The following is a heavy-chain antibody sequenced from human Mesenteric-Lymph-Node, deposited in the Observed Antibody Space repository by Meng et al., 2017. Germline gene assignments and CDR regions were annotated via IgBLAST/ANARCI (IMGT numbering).Heavy chain of an antibody. CDR2: INHSGST. D-gene: IGHD4-17*01. CDR3: ARDAVTSTYSYYYGMDV. J-gene: IGHJ6*02. V-gene: IGHV4-34*01. CDR1: GGSFSGYY. Sequence: SETLSLTCAVYGGSFSGYYWSWIRQPPGKGLEWIGEINHSGSTNYNPSLKSRVTISVDTSKNQFSLQLNSVTPEDTAVYYCARDAVTSTYSYYYGMDVWGQGTTVTVSS.